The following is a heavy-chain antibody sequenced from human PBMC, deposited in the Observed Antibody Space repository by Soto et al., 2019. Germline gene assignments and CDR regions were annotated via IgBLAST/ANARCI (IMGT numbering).Heavy chain of an antibody. J-gene: IGHJ6*02. CDR3: ARCDDDWHYYGMDV. Sequence: EVQLVESGGGLVQPGGSLRLSCAASGFTFSTYWMHWVRQAPGKGLLWVSRIKSDGSDTSYADSVKGRFTISRDNAKNTLYLQMNSLRAEDTAVYYCARCDDDWHYYGMDVWGQGTTVTVSS. CDR1: GFTFSTYW. CDR2: IKSDGSDT. D-gene: IGHD3-9*01. V-gene: IGHV3-74*01.